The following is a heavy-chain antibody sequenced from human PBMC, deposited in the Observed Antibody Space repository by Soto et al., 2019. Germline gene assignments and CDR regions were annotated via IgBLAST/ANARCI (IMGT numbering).Heavy chain of an antibody. CDR3: ARWGRAGAGDFVGMDV. Sequence: ASVKVYCKASGYTFTSYDINWVRQATGQGLEWMGWMNPNSGNTGYAQKFQGRVTMTRNTSISTAYMERSSLRSEDTAVYYCARWGRAGAGDFVGMDVWGQGTTVTVSS. V-gene: IGHV1-8*01. CDR1: GYTFTSYD. CDR2: MNPNSGNT. D-gene: IGHD3-16*01. J-gene: IGHJ6*02.